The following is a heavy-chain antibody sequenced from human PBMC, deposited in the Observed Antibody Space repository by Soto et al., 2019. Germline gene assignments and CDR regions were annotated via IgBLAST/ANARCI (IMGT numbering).Heavy chain of an antibody. CDR2: IRSKAYGGTT. CDR3: TAGKLYPSLDFDY. J-gene: IGHJ4*02. CDR1: GFTFNDYT. V-gene: IGHV3-49*04. Sequence: GGSLRVSCTASGFTFNDYTLSWVRQAPGKGLEWVGFIRSKAYGGTTEYAASVKGRFTISRDDSKSIAYLQMNSLKTEDTAVYYCTAGKLYPSLDFDYWGQGTLVTVSS. D-gene: IGHD2-8*01.